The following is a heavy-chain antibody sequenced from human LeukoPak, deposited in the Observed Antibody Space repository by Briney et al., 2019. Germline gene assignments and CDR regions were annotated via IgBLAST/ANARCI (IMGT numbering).Heavy chain of an antibody. CDR2: VIPVFGTA. J-gene: IGHJ3*02. Sequence: GASVKVSCKASGGPFSSYAINWVRQAPGQGLEWMGGVIPVFGTANYTQKFQGRVTLTADKSTSTAYMELSSLRSEDTAVYYCARTPLDAFDIWGQGTMVTVSS. D-gene: IGHD2-15*01. CDR1: GGPFSSYA. V-gene: IGHV1-69*06. CDR3: ARTPLDAFDI.